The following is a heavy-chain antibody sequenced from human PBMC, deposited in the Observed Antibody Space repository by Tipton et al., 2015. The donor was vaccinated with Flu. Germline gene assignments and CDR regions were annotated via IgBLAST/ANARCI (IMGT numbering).Heavy chain of an antibody. CDR3: AGEKDSSGSECFQH. V-gene: IGHV4-39*07. Sequence: TLSLTCTVSGASISSRSYYWGWIRQPPGKGLEWIGCIYSSGSTYYNPSLKSRVTISLDTPKNQFSLKLSSVTAADTAVYYCAGEKDSSGSECFQHWGRGTLVSDSS. D-gene: IGHD6-19*01. CDR2: IYSSGST. CDR1: GASISSRSYY. J-gene: IGHJ1*01.